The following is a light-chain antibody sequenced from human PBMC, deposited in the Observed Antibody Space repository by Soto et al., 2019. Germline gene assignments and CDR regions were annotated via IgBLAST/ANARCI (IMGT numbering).Light chain of an antibody. J-gene: IGLJ1*01. CDR2: EVS. CDR3: SSSSIITAYL. CDR1: SSDVGGYDY. V-gene: IGLV2-14*01. Sequence: QSVLTQPASVSGSPGQSITISCTGTSSDVGGYDYVSWYQLHPGKAPKLMVFEVSNRPSGVSYRFSGSKSGNTASLTISGLQAEDQADYFCSSSSIITAYLFGTGTKVTVL.